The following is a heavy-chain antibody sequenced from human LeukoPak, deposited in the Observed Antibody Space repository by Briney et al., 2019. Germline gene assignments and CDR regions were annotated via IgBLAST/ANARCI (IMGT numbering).Heavy chain of an antibody. CDR2: IYYSGST. CDR1: GGSINLYY. Sequence: PSETLSLTCVVSGGSINLYYWSWLRQPPGKGLEWLGYIYYSGSTNYNPSLESRVTMSMDTSKNQFSLKLISVTAADTAVYYFARESLVNTVSLHYWGQGMLVTVSS. J-gene: IGHJ4*02. CDR3: ARESLVNTVSLHY. V-gene: IGHV4-59*01. D-gene: IGHD3-16*02.